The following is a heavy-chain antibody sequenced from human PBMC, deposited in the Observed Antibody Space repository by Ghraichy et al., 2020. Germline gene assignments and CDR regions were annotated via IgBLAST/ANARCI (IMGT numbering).Heavy chain of an antibody. CDR3: ARQVTTVVTRYYYYYMDV. Sequence: SGPTLVKPTETLTLTCTVSGFSLSNARMGVSWIRQPPGKALEWLAHIFSNDEKSYSTSLKSRLTISKDTSKSQVVLTMTNMDPVDTATYYCARQVTTVVTRYYYYYMDVWGKGTTVTVSS. CDR1: GFSLSNARMG. V-gene: IGHV2-26*01. D-gene: IGHD4-23*01. CDR2: IFSNDEK. J-gene: IGHJ6*03.